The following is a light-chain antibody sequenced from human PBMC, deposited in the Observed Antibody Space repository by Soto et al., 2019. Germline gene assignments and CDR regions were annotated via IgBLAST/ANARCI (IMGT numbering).Light chain of an antibody. CDR2: GAS. J-gene: IGKJ5*01. Sequence: ERLMTQSPATLSVSPGERATLSCRASQSVSSNLAWYQQKPGQAPRLLIYGASTRATGIPARFSGSGSGTEFTLSISSLQSEDFAVYYCKQYKEWPPFTFGQGTRLEIK. CDR1: QSVSSN. V-gene: IGKV3-15*01. CDR3: KQYKEWPPFT.